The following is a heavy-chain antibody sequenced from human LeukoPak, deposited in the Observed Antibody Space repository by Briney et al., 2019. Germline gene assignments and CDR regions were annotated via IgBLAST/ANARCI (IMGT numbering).Heavy chain of an antibody. CDR3: AVRGNSGV. CDR1: RFTFTSSA. Sequence: ASVKVSCKASRFTFTSSAMQWVRQARGQRLEWIGWIVVGSGNTNYAQKFQERVTITRDMSTSTAYMELSSLRSEDTAVYYCAVRGNSGVWGQGTLVTVSS. CDR2: IVVGSGNT. J-gene: IGHJ4*02. D-gene: IGHD4-23*01. V-gene: IGHV1-58*02.